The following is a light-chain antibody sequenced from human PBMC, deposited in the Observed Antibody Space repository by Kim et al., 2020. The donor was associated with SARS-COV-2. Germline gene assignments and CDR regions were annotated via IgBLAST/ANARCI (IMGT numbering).Light chain of an antibody. V-gene: IGLV3-19*01. CDR3: NSRDSSGNHVV. Sequence: ALGQTVRITCQGDSLRGYYASWYQQKPGQAPVLVIYGKNNRPSGIPDRFSGSSTGNTASLTITGAQAEDEADYYCNSRDSSGNHVVVGGGTQLTVL. CDR1: SLRGYY. CDR2: GKN. J-gene: IGLJ2*01.